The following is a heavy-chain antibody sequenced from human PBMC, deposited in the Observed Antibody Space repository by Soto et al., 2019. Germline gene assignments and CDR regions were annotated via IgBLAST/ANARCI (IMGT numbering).Heavy chain of an antibody. V-gene: IGHV1-24*01. J-gene: IGHJ6*02. D-gene: IGHD6-19*01. CDR2: FDPEDGET. Sequence: VASVKVSCKVSGYTLTELSMHWVRQAPGKGLEWMGGFDPEDGETIYAQKFQGRVTMTEDTSTDTAYMELSSLRSEDTAVYYCATTRKVAGTYYYYYVMDVWGQGTTVTVSS. CDR1: GYTLTELS. CDR3: ATTRKVAGTYYYYYVMDV.